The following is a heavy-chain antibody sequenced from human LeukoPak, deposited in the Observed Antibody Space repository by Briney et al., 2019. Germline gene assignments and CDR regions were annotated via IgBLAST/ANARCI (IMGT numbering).Heavy chain of an antibody. CDR1: GFKFSSYE. CDR2: IISSGDIT. V-gene: IGHV3-23*01. J-gene: IGHJ4*02. CDR3: AKNAGYSYGLYYFDY. Sequence: GGSLRLSCAASGFKFSSYEMNWVRQAPGKGLEWVSSIISSGDITYYPDSLKGRFTISRDNSKNTVYLQMGSLRADDSAVYYCAKNAGYSYGLYYFDYWGQGALVTVSS. D-gene: IGHD5-18*01.